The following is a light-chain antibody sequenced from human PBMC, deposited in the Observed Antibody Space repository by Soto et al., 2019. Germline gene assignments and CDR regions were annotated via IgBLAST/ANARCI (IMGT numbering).Light chain of an antibody. Sequence: EVVLTQSPVTLSLSPGERATLSCRASQSVGTFLAWYQQKPGQAPRLIIYDTSNRATGIPARFSGTGSGTDFALTFSSVEPEGFAVYFCQHRTNWPRTFGQGTKLDIK. CDR2: DTS. V-gene: IGKV3-11*01. CDR3: QHRTNWPRT. J-gene: IGKJ2*01. CDR1: QSVGTF.